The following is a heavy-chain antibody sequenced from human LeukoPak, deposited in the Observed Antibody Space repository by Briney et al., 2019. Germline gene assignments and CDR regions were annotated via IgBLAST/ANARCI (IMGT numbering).Heavy chain of an antibody. D-gene: IGHD6-13*01. Sequence: SETLSLTCAVYGGSFSGYYWSWIRQPPGKGLEWIGEINHSGSTNYNPSLKSRVTISVDTSKNQFSLKLSSVTAADTAAYYCARVRVGSSRLYYYGMDVWGQGTTVTVSS. CDR2: INHSGST. CDR1: GGSFSGYY. CDR3: ARVRVGSSRLYYYGMDV. J-gene: IGHJ6*02. V-gene: IGHV4-34*01.